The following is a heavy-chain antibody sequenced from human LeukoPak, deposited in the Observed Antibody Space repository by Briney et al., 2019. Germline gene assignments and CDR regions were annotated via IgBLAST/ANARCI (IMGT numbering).Heavy chain of an antibody. CDR3: ARHSPYIGVAGNYYGMDV. CDR1: GYSFTSYW. Sequence: GESLKISCKGSGYSFTSYWIGWVRQMPGKGLEWMGIIYPGDSDTRYSPSFQGQVTISADKSISTAYLQWSSLKASDTAMYYCARHSPYIGVAGNYYGMDVWGQGTTVTVSS. V-gene: IGHV5-51*01. CDR2: IYPGDSDT. J-gene: IGHJ6*02. D-gene: IGHD6-19*01.